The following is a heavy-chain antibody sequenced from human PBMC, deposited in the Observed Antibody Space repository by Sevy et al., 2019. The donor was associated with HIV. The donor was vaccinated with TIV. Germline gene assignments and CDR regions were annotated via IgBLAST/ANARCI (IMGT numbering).Heavy chain of an antibody. CDR3: AREGCTKPHDY. Sequence: GGSLRLSCAASGFTFNKYSMSCVRQPPGKGLEWVATLSFGCGEISYADSVKGRFTISRDNSKNSFYLQMNNLRAEDTALYYCAREGCTKPHDYWGQGTLVTVSS. CDR1: GFTFNKYS. V-gene: IGHV3-23*01. J-gene: IGHJ4*02. CDR2: LSFGCGEI. D-gene: IGHD2-8*01.